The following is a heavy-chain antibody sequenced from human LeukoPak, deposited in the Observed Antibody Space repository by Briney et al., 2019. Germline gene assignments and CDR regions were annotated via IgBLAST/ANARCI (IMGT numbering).Heavy chain of an antibody. CDR2: IYHSGST. CDR1: GYSISGGYY. CDR3: AREHCGGDCYLDY. D-gene: IGHD2-21*02. J-gene: IGHJ4*02. Sequence: SETLSLTCAVSGYSISGGYYWGWIRQPPGKGLEWIGSIYHSGSTYYNPSPKSRVTISVDTSKNQFSLKLSSVTAADTAVYYCAREHCGGDCYLDYWGQGTLVTVSS. V-gene: IGHV4-38-2*02.